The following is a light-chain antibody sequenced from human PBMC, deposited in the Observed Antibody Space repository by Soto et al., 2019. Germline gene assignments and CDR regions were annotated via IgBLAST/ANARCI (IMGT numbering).Light chain of an antibody. CDR3: SSDTSSSTLYV. Sequence: QSALTQPASVSGSPGQSITISCTGTSSDVGGYNYVSWYQQHPGKAPKLMIFDVSNRRSGVSNRFSGSNSGNTASLTISWPQAEDEADYYCSSDTSSSTLYVFGTGTKVTVL. V-gene: IGLV2-14*01. CDR1: SSDVGGYNY. CDR2: DVS. J-gene: IGLJ1*01.